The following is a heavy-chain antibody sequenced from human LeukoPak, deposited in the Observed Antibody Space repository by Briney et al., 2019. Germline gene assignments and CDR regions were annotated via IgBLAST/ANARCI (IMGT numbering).Heavy chain of an antibody. CDR1: GGSISSYY. Sequence: SETLSLTCTVSGGSISSYYWSWIRQPPGKGLEWIGYIYYSGSTNYNPSLKSRVTISVDTSKNQFSLKLSSVTAADTAVYYCARGFDYDSSGYLFDYWGQGTLVTVSS. CDR3: ARGFDYDSSGYLFDY. D-gene: IGHD3-22*01. V-gene: IGHV4-59*01. J-gene: IGHJ4*02. CDR2: IYYSGST.